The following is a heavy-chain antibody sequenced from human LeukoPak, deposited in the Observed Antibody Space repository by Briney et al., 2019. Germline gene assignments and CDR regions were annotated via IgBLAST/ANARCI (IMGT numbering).Heavy chain of an antibody. D-gene: IGHD3-22*01. CDR2: INPNSGGT. J-gene: IGHJ4*02. CDR3: ARVGSSGYYSSPLNY. Sequence: ASVTVSCKASGYTFTCYYMHWVRQAPGQGLEWMGWINPNSGGTNYAQKFQGRVTMTRDTSISTAYMELSRLRSDDTAVYYCARVGSSGYYSSPLNYWGQGTLVTVSS. V-gene: IGHV1-2*02. CDR1: GYTFTCYY.